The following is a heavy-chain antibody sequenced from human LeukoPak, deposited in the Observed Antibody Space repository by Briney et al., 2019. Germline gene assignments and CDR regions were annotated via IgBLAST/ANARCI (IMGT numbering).Heavy chain of an antibody. CDR2: INPNTGDT. V-gene: IGHV1-2*02. CDR1: GFTFNAYY. D-gene: IGHD3-10*01. Sequence: ASVKVSCKASGFTFNAYYIHWVRQAPGQGLEWMGWINPNTGDTNFAQKFQGRVTMARDTSISTAYMELSRLRSDDTAVYYCARAGQNSVRGEIDYWGQGTLVTVSS. J-gene: IGHJ4*02. CDR3: ARAGQNSVRGEIDY.